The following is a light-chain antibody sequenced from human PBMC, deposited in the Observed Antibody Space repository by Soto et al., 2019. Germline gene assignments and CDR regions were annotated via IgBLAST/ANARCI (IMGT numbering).Light chain of an antibody. Sequence: DIQLTQSPSTLSASVGDRVTITCRASQGIGNYLAWYQQKPGKAPKLLIYAAYTLQSGVPSRFSGSGSGTEFTLTISSLQPEDFATYYCQQLNNFSYTFGQGTKLEIK. CDR2: AAY. V-gene: IGKV1-9*01. CDR1: QGIGNY. CDR3: QQLNNFSYT. J-gene: IGKJ2*01.